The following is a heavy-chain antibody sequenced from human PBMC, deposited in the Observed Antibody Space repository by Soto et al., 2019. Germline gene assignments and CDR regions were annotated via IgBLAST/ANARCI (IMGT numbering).Heavy chain of an antibody. CDR2: IRSKANSYAT. V-gene: IGHV3-73*02. D-gene: IGHD6-19*01. J-gene: IGHJ6*02. CDR3: TRHVIAVDGYCMDV. CDR1: GFTFSGSA. Sequence: EVQLVESGGGLVQPGGSLKLSCAASGFTFSGSAMHWVRQASGKGLEWVGRIRSKANSYATAYAASVKGRFTISRDDAKNTDYLQMNSLTTEDTAVYYCTRHVIAVDGYCMDVWCQGTTVTVSS.